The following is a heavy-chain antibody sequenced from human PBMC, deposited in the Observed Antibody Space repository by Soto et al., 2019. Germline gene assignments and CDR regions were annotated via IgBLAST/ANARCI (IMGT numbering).Heavy chain of an antibody. J-gene: IGHJ4*02. V-gene: IGHV3-53*02. D-gene: IGHD2-21*02. CDR3: ARDGGDWASGFGY. Sequence: EVQLVETGGTLIQPGGSLRLSCAVSGFSISNNYMFWVRQAPGQVLDWVSVIYTGGSAYYADSVKGRFTISRDSSKNMLYLQMNSLRDEDTAVYYCARDGGDWASGFGYWGQGPLVTVSS. CDR2: IYTGGSA. CDR1: GFSISNNY.